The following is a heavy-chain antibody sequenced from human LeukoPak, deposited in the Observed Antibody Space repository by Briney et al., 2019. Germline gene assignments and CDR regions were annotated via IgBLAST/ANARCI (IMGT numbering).Heavy chain of an antibody. CDR2: INHSGST. Sequence: SETLSLTCVVSGGSISSSNWWSWVRQPPEKGLEWIGEINHSGSTNYNPSLKSRVTISVDTSKNQFSLKLSSVTAADTAVYYCARSILRYYYNASGYYPYYFDYWGQGMLVTVSS. V-gene: IGHV4-4*02. CDR1: GGSISSSNW. CDR3: ARSILRYYYNASGYYPYYFDY. D-gene: IGHD3-22*01. J-gene: IGHJ4*02.